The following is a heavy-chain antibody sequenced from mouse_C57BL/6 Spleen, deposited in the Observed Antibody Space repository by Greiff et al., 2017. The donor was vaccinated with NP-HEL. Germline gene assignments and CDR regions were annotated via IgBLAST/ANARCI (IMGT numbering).Heavy chain of an antibody. J-gene: IGHJ2*01. Sequence: ESGGGLVKPGGALKVDCAAAGRRLVSYAGSLVGGAPGKSLDVVATISYGGGSTYYPYNVKGRFTITRDNAKNNLYLQMSHLKSEDTAMYYCAGEIYYGNFFDDWGQGTTLTVSS. CDR1: GRRLVSYA. V-gene: IGHV5-4*01. D-gene: IGHD2-1*01. CDR2: ISYGGGST. CDR3: AGEIYYGNFFDD.